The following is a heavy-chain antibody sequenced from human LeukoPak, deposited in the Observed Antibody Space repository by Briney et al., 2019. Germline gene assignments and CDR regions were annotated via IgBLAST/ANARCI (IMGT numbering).Heavy chain of an antibody. D-gene: IGHD2-15*01. CDR3: ASRFKDCSGGSCCLYYFDY. Sequence: KPGGSLGLSCAASGFTFSNYNMNWVCQAPGKGLEWVSFISSSSSYIYYADSVKGRFTISRDNAKNSLYLQMNSLRAEDTALYYCASRFKDCSGGSCCLYYFDYWGQGTLVTVSS. CDR2: ISSSSSYI. CDR1: GFTFSNYN. J-gene: IGHJ4*02. V-gene: IGHV3-21*01.